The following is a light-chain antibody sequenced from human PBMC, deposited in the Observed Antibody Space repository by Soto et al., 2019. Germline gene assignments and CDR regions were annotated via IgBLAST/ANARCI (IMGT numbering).Light chain of an antibody. CDR2: DDD. J-gene: IGLJ2*01. Sequence: SYELTQPPSVSVAPGQTARITCGGHSIGSKIVHWFLQKPGQAPVLVVHDDDDRPSGIPERFSGSNSGNTATLTINAVEAGDEADYYCQVWDSSSDHRVFGGGTQLTVL. V-gene: IGLV3-21*02. CDR3: QVWDSSSDHRV. CDR1: SIGSKI.